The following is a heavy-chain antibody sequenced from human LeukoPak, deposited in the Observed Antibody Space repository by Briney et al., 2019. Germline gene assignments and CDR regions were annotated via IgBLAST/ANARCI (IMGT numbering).Heavy chain of an antibody. Sequence: PGGSLRLSCAASGFTFSSYAMHWVRQAPGKGLEWVAVISYDGSNKYYADSVKGRFTISRDNSKNTLYLQMNSLRAEDTAVYYCARAHVVVVAAPDYWGQGTLVTVSS. V-gene: IGHV3-30*04. D-gene: IGHD2-15*01. J-gene: IGHJ4*02. CDR3: ARAHVVVVAAPDY. CDR2: ISYDGSNK. CDR1: GFTFSSYA.